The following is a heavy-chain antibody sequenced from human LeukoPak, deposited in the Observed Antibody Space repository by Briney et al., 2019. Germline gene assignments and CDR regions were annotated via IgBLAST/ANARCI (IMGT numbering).Heavy chain of an antibody. CDR1: GVTFSSHG. V-gene: IGHV3-30*02. J-gene: IGHJ4*02. CDR2: IRSDGSNE. CDR3: AKDPRRTGTTGTPFDY. D-gene: IGHD1-1*01. Sequence: PGGSLRLSCVASGVTFSSHGMHWVRQAPGKGLEWVAFIRSDGSNEYYIDSVKGRFTLSRDNSKNTLYLQMNSLRAEDTAVYYCAKDPRRTGTTGTPFDYWGQGTLVTVSS.